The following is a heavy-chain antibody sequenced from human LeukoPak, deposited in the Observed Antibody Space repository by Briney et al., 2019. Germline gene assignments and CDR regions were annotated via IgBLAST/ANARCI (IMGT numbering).Heavy chain of an antibody. J-gene: IGHJ4*02. V-gene: IGHV3-7*01. CDR2: IKQDGSEK. CDR3: ARDSKGDYGDHGEDY. Sequence: GGSLRPSCAASGFTFSSYWMNWVRQAPGKGLEWVANIKQDGSEKYYVDSVKGRFTISRDNAKNSLNLQMNSLRAEDTAVYYCARDSKGDYGDHGEDYWGQGTLVTVSS. CDR1: GFTFSSYW. D-gene: IGHD4-17*01.